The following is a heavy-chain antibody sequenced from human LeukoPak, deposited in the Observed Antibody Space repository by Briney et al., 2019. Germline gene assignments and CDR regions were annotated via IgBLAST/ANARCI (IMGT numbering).Heavy chain of an antibody. Sequence: QPGGSLRLSCAASGFTFRSYAMTGVRQAPGKGLEWGSAISGSGNSTYYADSVKGRFTISRDNSKNTLYLQINSLRAEDTAVYYCAKVQTPYCSSTSCYNFDYWGQGTLVTVSS. J-gene: IGHJ4*02. V-gene: IGHV3-23*01. D-gene: IGHD2-2*02. CDR1: GFTFRSYA. CDR3: AKVQTPYCSSTSCYNFDY. CDR2: ISGSGNST.